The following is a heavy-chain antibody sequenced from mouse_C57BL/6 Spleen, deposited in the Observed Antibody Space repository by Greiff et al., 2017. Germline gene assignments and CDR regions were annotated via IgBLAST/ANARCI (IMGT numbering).Heavy chain of an antibody. J-gene: IGHJ1*03. CDR1: GYTFTSYW. D-gene: IGHD4-1*01. V-gene: IGHV1-61*01. CDR3: ARGGTGYWYFGG. Sequence: VQLQQPGAELVRPGSSVKLSCKASGYTFTSYWMDWVKQRPGQGLEWIGNIYPSDSETHYNQKFKDKATLAVDKSSSTAYMQLSSLTSEDSAVYYCARGGTGYWYFGGWGTGTTVTVSS. CDR2: IYPSDSET.